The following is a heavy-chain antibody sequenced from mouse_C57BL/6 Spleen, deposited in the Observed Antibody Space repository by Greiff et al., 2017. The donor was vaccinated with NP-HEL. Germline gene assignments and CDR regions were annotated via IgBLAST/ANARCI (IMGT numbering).Heavy chain of an antibody. CDR3: ATTAQDAMDY. Sequence: VQLQQPGAELVMPGASVKLSCKASGYTFTSYWMHWVKQRPGQGLEWIGEIDPSDSYTNYNQKFKGKSTLTVDKSSSTAYMQLSSLTSEDSAVYYCATTAQDAMDYWGQGTSVTVSS. J-gene: IGHJ4*01. V-gene: IGHV1-69*01. CDR1: GYTFTSYW. D-gene: IGHD1-2*01. CDR2: IDPSDSYT.